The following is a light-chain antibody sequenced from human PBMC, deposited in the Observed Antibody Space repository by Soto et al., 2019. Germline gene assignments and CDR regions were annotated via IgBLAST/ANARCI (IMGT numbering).Light chain of an antibody. CDR1: ISYICGYNA. V-gene: IGLV2-14*01. CDR3: NSFRVSHLYV. J-gene: IGLJ1*01. CDR2: EVT. Sequence: QSVLTQPASVSWSPGQTITISFTGTISYICGYNAVSWYQHHPGKAPKLIIYEVTHRPSGVSDRFSASKSGNTASLTISGLQAEDEADYYCNSFRVSHLYVFGTGTKVPVL.